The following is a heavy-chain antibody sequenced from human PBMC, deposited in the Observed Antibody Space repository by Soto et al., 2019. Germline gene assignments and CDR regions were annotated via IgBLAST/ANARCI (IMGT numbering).Heavy chain of an antibody. Sequence: QVQLQESGPGLVKPSETLSLTCTVSGGSMGNYYWFWIRQFAGKELEWIGRVSSSGNTNDNPSLKSRATLSIDTSKNQFSLKLSSATAADTAVYYCARADYEILTGSYAVDVWGQGTTVTVSS. D-gene: IGHD3-9*01. J-gene: IGHJ6*02. CDR2: VSSSGNT. V-gene: IGHV4-4*07. CDR1: GGSMGNYY. CDR3: ARADYEILTGSYAVDV.